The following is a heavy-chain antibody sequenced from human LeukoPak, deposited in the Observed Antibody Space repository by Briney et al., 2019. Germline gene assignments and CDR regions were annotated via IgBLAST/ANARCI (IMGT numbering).Heavy chain of an antibody. Sequence: GGSLRLSCAASGFTFSSYEMNWVRQAPGKGLEWASYISSSGSTIYYADSVKGRFTISRDNAKNSLYLQMNSLRAEDTAVYYCAKDPGYYGSGSYPPLWGQGTLVTVSS. V-gene: IGHV3-48*03. CDR1: GFTFSSYE. CDR2: ISSSGSTI. CDR3: AKDPGYYGSGSYPPL. J-gene: IGHJ4*02. D-gene: IGHD3-10*01.